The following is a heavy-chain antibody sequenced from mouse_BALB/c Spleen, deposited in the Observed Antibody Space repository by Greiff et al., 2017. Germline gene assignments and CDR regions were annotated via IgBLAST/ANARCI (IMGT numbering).Heavy chain of an antibody. CDR1: GYTFTSYW. J-gene: IGHJ2*01. CDR3: TRFYYGSSYFDY. D-gene: IGHD1-1*01. CDR2: IYPGNSDT. Sequence: EVMLVESGTVLARPGASVKMSCKASGYTFTSYWMHWVKQRPGQGLEWIGAIYPGNSDTSYNQKFKGKAKLTAVTSTSTAYMELSSLTNEDSAVYYCTRFYYGSSYFDYWGQGTTLTVSS. V-gene: IGHV1-5*01.